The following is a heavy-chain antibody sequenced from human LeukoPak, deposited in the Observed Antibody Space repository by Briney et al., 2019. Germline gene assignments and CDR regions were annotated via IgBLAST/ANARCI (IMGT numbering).Heavy chain of an antibody. Sequence: PSETLSLTCTVSGGSISSSDYYWGWNRQPPGKGLEWIGIVYYGGSTHYNPSHKGRVTLSVDTSKNQFSLKLTSVTAADTAVYYCARRISTYDSSGYSTGDAFDFWGQGILVTVSS. J-gene: IGHJ4*02. CDR2: VYYGGST. CDR3: ARRISTYDSSGYSTGDAFDF. CDR1: GGSISSSDYY. D-gene: IGHD3-22*01. V-gene: IGHV4-39*01.